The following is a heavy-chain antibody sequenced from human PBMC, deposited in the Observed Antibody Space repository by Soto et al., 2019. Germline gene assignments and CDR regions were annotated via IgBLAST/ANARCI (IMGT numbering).Heavy chain of an antibody. V-gene: IGHV1-69*06. J-gene: IGHJ3*02. D-gene: IGHD6-6*01. CDR3: AVYSSSSGVAFDI. CDR1: GGTFSSYA. Sequence: SVKVSCKASGGTFSSYAISWVRQAPGQGLEWMGGIIPIFGTANYAQKFQGRVTITADKSTSTAYMELSSLRSEDTVVYYCAVYSSSSGVAFDIWGQGTMVTVSS. CDR2: IIPIFGTA.